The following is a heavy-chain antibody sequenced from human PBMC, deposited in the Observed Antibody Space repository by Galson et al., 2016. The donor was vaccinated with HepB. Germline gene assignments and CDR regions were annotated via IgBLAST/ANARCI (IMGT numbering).Heavy chain of an antibody. CDR1: GDSVSADMVA. V-gene: IGHV6-1*01. Sequence: CAISGDSVSADMVAWNWIRQSPSRGLEWLGRTYYRPRWFSDYAESVQGRITINPDTSNNHFSLQLNSVTPDDTAIYFCARGRNSAFDYWGQGILVTVSS. J-gene: IGHJ4*02. CDR2: TYYRPRWFS. D-gene: IGHD1-7*01. CDR3: ARGRNSAFDY.